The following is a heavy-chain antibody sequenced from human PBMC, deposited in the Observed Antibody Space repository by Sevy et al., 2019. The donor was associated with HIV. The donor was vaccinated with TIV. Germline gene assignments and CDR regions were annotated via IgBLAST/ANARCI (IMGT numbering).Heavy chain of an antibody. CDR1: GFTFSSYA. CDR2: ISGSGGSGDKT. Sequence: GGSLRLSCVASGFTFSSYAMNWVRQAPGKGLEWVSGISGSGGSGDKTNYADSVKGRFTISRDDSKNSLYLQLNSLRAEDTAIYYCARKYDSSGYFDYWGQGTPVTVSS. D-gene: IGHD3-22*01. V-gene: IGHV3-23*01. J-gene: IGHJ4*02. CDR3: ARKYDSSGYFDY.